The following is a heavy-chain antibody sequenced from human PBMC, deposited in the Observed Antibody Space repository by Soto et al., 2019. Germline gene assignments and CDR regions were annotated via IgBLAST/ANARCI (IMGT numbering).Heavy chain of an antibody. D-gene: IGHD6-6*01. CDR2: IYPGDSDT. CDR1: GYSFTSYW. Sequence: GESLKISCKGSGYSFTSYWIGWVRQMPGKGLEWMGIIYPGDSDTRYSPSFQGQVTISADKSISTAYLQWSSLKASDTAMYYCARVGGGSSSFHYMDVWGKGTTVTVSS. V-gene: IGHV5-51*01. J-gene: IGHJ6*03. CDR3: ARVGGGSSSFHYMDV.